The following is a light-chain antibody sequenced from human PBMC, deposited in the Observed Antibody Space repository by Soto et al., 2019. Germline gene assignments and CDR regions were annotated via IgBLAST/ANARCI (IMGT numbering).Light chain of an antibody. J-gene: IGLJ1*01. CDR3: SSYAATNNYV. CDR2: EVS. V-gene: IGLV2-8*01. CDR1: SSDFGGYNY. Sequence: QSVLTQPPSASGSPGQSVTLSCTGTSSDFGGYNYVSWYQQHPGKAPQLIIYEVSKRPSGVPDRFSGSKSGNTASLTVSGLQAEDEADYYCSSYAATNNYVFGSGTQLTVL.